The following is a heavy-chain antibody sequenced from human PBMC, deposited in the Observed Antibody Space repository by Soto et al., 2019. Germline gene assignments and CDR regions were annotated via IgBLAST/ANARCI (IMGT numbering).Heavy chain of an antibody. CDR2: TYYSGST. CDR1: GGSISSGDYY. V-gene: IGHV4-30-4*01. Sequence: PSETLSLTCTVSGGSISSGDYYWSWIRQPPGKGLEWIGSTYYSGSTYYNPSLKSRVTISVDTSKNQFSLKLNSVTAADTAVYYCASRHSSPYFDYWGQGTLVTVSS. J-gene: IGHJ4*02. CDR3: ASRHSSPYFDY. D-gene: IGHD6-13*01.